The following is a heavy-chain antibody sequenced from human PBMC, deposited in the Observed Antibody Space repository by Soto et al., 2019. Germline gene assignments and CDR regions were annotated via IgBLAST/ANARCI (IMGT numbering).Heavy chain of an antibody. CDR1: SDSISSYY. V-gene: IGHV4-59*01. CDR2: ISYSGST. Sequence: SETLSLTCTVSSDSISSYYWSWIRQPPGKRLEWTGYISYSGSTDYNPSLKSRVTISGDTSKNQFSLKVSSVTAADTAVYYCARGTSWQLPFDYWGQGTLVTVSS. J-gene: IGHJ4*02. D-gene: IGHD6-13*01. CDR3: ARGTSWQLPFDY.